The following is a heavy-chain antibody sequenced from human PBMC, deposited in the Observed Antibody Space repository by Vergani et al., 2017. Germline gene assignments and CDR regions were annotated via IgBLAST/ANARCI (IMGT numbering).Heavy chain of an antibody. CDR2: IYYSGST. CDR1: GGSISSGDYY. J-gene: IGHJ6*02. Sequence: QVQLQESGPGLVKPSQTLSLTCTVSGGSISSGDYYWSWIRQPPGNGLEWIGYIYYSGSTYYNPSLKSRVTISVDTSKNQFSLKLSSVTAADTAVYYCARSRSSGLSYYYGMDVWGQGTTVTVSS. CDR3: ARSRSSGLSYYYGMDV. D-gene: IGHD6-19*01. V-gene: IGHV4-30-4*08.